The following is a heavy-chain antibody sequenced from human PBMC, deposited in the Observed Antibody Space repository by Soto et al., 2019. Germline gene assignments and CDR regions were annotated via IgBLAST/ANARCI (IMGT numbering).Heavy chain of an antibody. D-gene: IGHD3-22*01. CDR2: IHYSGST. V-gene: IGHV4-39*01. J-gene: IGHJ4*02. Sequence: QLQLQESGPGLVKPSETLSLTCTVSGDSVSISDYYWGWIRQPPGKGLEWIGSIHYSGSTYYNPYLKRRVTISGDTSKKQFSLKLTSVTAADAAVYYCAAHDSGGYYAEYWGQGTLVTVSA. CDR1: GDSVSISDYY. CDR3: AAHDSGGYYAEY.